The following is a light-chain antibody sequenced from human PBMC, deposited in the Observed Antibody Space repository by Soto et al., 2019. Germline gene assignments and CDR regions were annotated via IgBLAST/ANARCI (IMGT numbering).Light chain of an antibody. CDR2: GAS. V-gene: IGKV3-15*01. CDR3: QQSNNWPPWT. CDR1: QSVRSN. Sequence: EIVMTQSPVTLSVSPGEGATLSCRASQSVRSNLAWYQQKPGQPPRLLIYGASTRATSIPVRFSGSGSGTEITITISSLQSEDFAVYYCQQSNNWPPWTFGQGTKVEIK. J-gene: IGKJ1*01.